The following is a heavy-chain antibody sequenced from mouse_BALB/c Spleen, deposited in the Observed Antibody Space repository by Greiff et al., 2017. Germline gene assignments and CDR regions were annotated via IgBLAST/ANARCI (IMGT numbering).Heavy chain of an antibody. D-gene: IGHD2-14*01. CDR1: GFTFSNYW. J-gene: IGHJ3*01. CDR2: IRLKSNNYAT. CDR3: TRRRGYDPYFAY. V-gene: IGHV6-6*02. Sequence: EVKVEESGGGLVQPGGSMKLPCVASGFTFSNYWMNWVRQSPEKGLEWVAEIRLKSNNYATHYAESVKGRFTISRDDSKSSVYLQMNNLRAEDSGIYYCTRRRGYDPYFAYWGQGTLVTVSA.